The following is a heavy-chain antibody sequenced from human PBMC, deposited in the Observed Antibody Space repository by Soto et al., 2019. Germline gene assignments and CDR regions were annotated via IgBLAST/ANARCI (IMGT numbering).Heavy chain of an antibody. Sequence: QVKLVQSGAGVKKPGASVKVSCEASGYTFASHDIAWVRQAPGQGLEWMGWVSAYNGNTNYAPKFQGRVTMTTDTPTSTAFMELRSLRSADTAMYYCARVTTPGWFDPWGQGTLITVSS. CDR3: ARVTTPGWFDP. CDR2: VSAYNGNT. V-gene: IGHV1-18*04. D-gene: IGHD1-1*01. J-gene: IGHJ5*02. CDR1: GYTFASHD.